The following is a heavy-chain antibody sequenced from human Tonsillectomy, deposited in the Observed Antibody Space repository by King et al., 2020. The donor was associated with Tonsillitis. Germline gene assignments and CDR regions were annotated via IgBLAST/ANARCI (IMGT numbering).Heavy chain of an antibody. CDR1: GFTFSSYA. V-gene: IGHV3-23*01. D-gene: IGHD3-10*01. Sequence: VQLLESGGGLVQPGGSLRLSCAASGFTFSSYAMSWVRQAPGKGLEWVSAISGSGGSTFYADSVKGRFTISRDNSKNTLYLQMNSLRAEDTAVYYCAKVSGITMVVALGDYWGQGTLVTVSS. J-gene: IGHJ4*02. CDR3: AKVSGITMVVALGDY. CDR2: ISGSGGST.